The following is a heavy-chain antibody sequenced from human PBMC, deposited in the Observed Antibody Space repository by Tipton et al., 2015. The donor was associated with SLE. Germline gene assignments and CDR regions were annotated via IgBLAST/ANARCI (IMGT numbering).Heavy chain of an antibody. CDR2: ISYSGST. D-gene: IGHD1-26*01. J-gene: IGHJ6*03. V-gene: IGHV4-31*11. CDR1: GGSISSGGYS. Sequence: LRLSCAVSGGSISSGGYSWSWIRQPPGKGLEWIGYISYSGSTYYNPSLKSRVTISVDTSKNQFSLKLSSVTAADPAVYYCARERGAGAHYYYYMDVWGKGTTVTVSS. CDR3: ARERGAGAHYYYYMDV.